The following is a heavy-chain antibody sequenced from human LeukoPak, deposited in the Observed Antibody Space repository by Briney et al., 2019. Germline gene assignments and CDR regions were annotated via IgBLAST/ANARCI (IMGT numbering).Heavy chain of an antibody. Sequence: SETLSLTCTVSGGSISSGDYYWSWIRQPPGKGLEWIGYIYYSGSTYYNPSLKSRVTISVDTSKNQFSLKLSSVTAADTAVYYCAAGDVDIVATEGHYYYYYGMDVWGQGTTVTVSS. D-gene: IGHD5-12*01. CDR3: AAGDVDIVATEGHYYYYYGMDV. J-gene: IGHJ6*02. V-gene: IGHV4-30-4*01. CDR2: IYYSGST. CDR1: GGSISSGDYY.